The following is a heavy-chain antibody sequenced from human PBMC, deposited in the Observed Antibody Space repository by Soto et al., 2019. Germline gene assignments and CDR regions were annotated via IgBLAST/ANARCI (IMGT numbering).Heavy chain of an antibody. D-gene: IGHD6-13*01. CDR1: GYTFTGYG. Sequence: GASVKVSCKASGYTFTGYGISWVRQAPGQGLEWMGWISAYNGNTNYAQKLQGRVTMTTDTSTSTAYMELRSLRSDDTAVYYCARVIPVAAAGTDWFDPWGQGTLVTVSS. CDR3: ARVIPVAAAGTDWFDP. V-gene: IGHV1-18*01. CDR2: ISAYNGNT. J-gene: IGHJ5*02.